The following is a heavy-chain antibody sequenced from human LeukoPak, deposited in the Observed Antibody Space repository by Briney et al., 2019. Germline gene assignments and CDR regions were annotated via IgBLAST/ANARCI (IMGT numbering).Heavy chain of an antibody. V-gene: IGHV3-23*01. Sequence: GGSLRLSCAASGFTASSNYMSWVRQAPGKGLEWVSALGGSGISTYYADSVKGRFTISRDNSRNTLYLQMNSLRAEDTAVYYCAKRTGDYFDYWGQGTLVTVP. CDR1: GFTASSNY. CDR3: AKRTGDYFDY. J-gene: IGHJ4*02. CDR2: LGGSGIST. D-gene: IGHD3/OR15-3a*01.